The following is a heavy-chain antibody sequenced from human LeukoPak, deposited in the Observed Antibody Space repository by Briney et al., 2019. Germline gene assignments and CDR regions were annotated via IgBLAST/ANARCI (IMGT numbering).Heavy chain of an antibody. Sequence: SETLSLTCTVSGGSISSSIYYWGWIRQPPGKGLEWIGSIYYSGSTYYNPSLKSRVTISVDTSKNQFSLKLSSVTAADTAVYYCARQGGYSGYGDYWGQGTLVTVSS. CDR3: ARQGGYSGYGDY. J-gene: IGHJ4*02. D-gene: IGHD5-12*01. V-gene: IGHV4-39*01. CDR1: GGSISSSIYY. CDR2: IYYSGST.